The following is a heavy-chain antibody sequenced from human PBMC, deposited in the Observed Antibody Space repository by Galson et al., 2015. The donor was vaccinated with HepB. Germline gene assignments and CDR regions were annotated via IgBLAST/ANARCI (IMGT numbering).Heavy chain of an antibody. V-gene: IGHV3-21*01. CDR2: ISLISGFI. CDR3: AREAMPTSHSDY. CDR1: GFTFSNYS. Sequence: SLRLSCAASGFTFSNYSMNWVRQAPGKGLEWVSSISLISGFINYADSVKDRFIISRDNAKNSLFLQMNSLRAEDTAVYYCAREAMPTSHSDYWGQGTLVTVSS. J-gene: IGHJ4*02. D-gene: IGHD5-24*01.